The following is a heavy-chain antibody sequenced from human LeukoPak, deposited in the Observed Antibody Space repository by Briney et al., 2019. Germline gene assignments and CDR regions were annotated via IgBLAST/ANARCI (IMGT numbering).Heavy chain of an antibody. CDR1: GGSISSYY. V-gene: IGHV4-59*01. CDR3: ARGQQQPIYYYYGMDV. Sequence: PSETLSLTCTVSGGSISSYYWSWIRQPPGKGLEWIGYIYYSRSTNYNPSLKSRVTISVDTSKNQFSLKLSSVTAADTAVYYCARGQQQPIYYYYGMDVWGQGTTVTVSS. CDR2: IYYSRST. J-gene: IGHJ6*02. D-gene: IGHD6-13*01.